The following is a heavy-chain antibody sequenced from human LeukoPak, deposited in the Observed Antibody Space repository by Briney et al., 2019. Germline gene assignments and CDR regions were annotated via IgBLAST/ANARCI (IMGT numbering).Heavy chain of an antibody. D-gene: IGHD6-13*01. J-gene: IGHJ4*02. Sequence: GGSLRLSCAASGFTVSSNYMSWVRQDPGKGLEWVSVIYSGGSTYYADSVKGRFTISRDNSKNTLYLQMNSLRAEDTAVYYCARDAGGIWTPFDYWGQGTLVTVSS. CDR1: GFTVSSNY. CDR2: IYSGGST. CDR3: ARDAGGIWTPFDY. V-gene: IGHV3-53*01.